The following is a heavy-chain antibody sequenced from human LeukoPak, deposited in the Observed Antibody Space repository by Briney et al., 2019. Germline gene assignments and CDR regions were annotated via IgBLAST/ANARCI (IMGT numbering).Heavy chain of an antibody. CDR1: GGTFSSYS. CDR2: IIPIFDTA. D-gene: IGHD1-26*01. CDR3: ARISLGAIWGYYYGMDV. Sequence: SVKVSCKASGGTFSSYSISWVRQAPGQGLEWMGGIIPIFDTADYAQKFQGRVTITADESTNTAYMELSSLRSEDTAVFYCARISLGAIWGYYYGMDVWGQGTTVTVSS. J-gene: IGHJ6*02. V-gene: IGHV1-69*13.